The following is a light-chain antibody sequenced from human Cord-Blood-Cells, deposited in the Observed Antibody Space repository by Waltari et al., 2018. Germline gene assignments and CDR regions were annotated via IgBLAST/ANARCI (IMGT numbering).Light chain of an antibody. J-gene: IGLJ1*01. CDR1: SSDVGGYND. CDR3: SSYTSSSTYV. V-gene: IGLV2-14*01. CDR2: DVS. Sequence: QSALTQPASVSGSPGQSITISCTGTSSDVGGYNDVSWYQQHPGKAPKLMIYDVSKRPAGVSKRFSGSKSGNTASLTISGLQAEDESDYYCSSYTSSSTYVFGTGTKVTVL.